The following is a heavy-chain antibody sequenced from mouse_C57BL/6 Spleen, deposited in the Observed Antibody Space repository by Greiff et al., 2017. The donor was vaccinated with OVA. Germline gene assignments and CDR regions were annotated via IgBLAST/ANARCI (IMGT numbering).Heavy chain of an antibody. D-gene: IGHD2-5*01. V-gene: IGHV1-42*01. Sequence: VHVKQSGPELVKPGASVKISCKASGYSFTGYYMNWVKQSPEKSLEWIGEINPSTGGTTYNQKFKAKATLTVDKSSSTAYMQLKSLTSEDSAVYYCARRSNYGGGFDYWGQGTTLTVSS. CDR3: ARRSNYGGGFDY. CDR2: INPSTGGT. CDR1: GYSFTGYY. J-gene: IGHJ2*01.